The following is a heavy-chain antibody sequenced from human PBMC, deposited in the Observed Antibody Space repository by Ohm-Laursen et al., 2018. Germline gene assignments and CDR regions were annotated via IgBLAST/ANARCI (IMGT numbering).Heavy chain of an antibody. CDR1: GFTLSSYG. J-gene: IGHJ4*02. CDR3: ARGMYLMAYFDY. D-gene: IGHD5-24*01. V-gene: IGHV3-48*01. CDR2: ITSSSSTI. Sequence: SLRLFCAASGFTLSSYGMHWVRQAPGKGLEWVSYITSSSSTIHYADSVKGRFTISRDNAENSLYLQMNSLRAEDTAVYYCARGMYLMAYFDYWGQGTLVTVSS.